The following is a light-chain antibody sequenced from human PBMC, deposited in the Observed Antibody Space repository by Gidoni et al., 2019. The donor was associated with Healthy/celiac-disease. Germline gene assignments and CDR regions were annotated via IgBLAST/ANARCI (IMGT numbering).Light chain of an antibody. J-gene: IGKJ4*01. CDR3: QQYGSSMVT. CDR2: GAS. Sequence: EIVLTQSPGTLSLSPGERATLSCRASQSVSSSYLAWYQQKPGQAPRLLIYGASSRATGIPDRFRGSGSGTDFTLTISRLEPEDFAVYYCQQYGSSMVTFGGGTKVEIK. CDR1: QSVSSSY. V-gene: IGKV3-20*01.